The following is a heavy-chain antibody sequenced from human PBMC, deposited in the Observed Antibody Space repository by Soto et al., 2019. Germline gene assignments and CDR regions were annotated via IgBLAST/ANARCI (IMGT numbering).Heavy chain of an antibody. Sequence: ASVKVSCKASGYTFTGYYMHWVRQAPGQGLEWMGWINPNSGGTNYAQKFQGWVTMTRDTSISTAYMELSRLRSDDTAVYYCARLGDSSGYYDGNYGMDVWGQGTTVTVSS. CDR3: ARLGDSSGYYDGNYGMDV. D-gene: IGHD3-22*01. CDR1: GYTFTGYY. J-gene: IGHJ6*02. CDR2: INPNSGGT. V-gene: IGHV1-2*04.